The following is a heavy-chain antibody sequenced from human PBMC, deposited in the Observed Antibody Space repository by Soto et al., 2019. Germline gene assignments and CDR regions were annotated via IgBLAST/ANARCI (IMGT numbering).Heavy chain of an antibody. CDR3: ARVVGAITIWYFDL. V-gene: IGHV4-31*03. Sequence: QVQLQESGPGLVKPSQTLSLTCTVSGGSISSGGYYWSWIRQHPGKGLEWIGYIYYSGSTYYNPSLKSRVTISVDTSKNQFSLKLSSVTAGDTAVYYCARVVGAITIWYFDLWGRGTLVTVSS. CDR2: IYYSGST. D-gene: IGHD1-26*01. J-gene: IGHJ2*01. CDR1: GGSISSGGYY.